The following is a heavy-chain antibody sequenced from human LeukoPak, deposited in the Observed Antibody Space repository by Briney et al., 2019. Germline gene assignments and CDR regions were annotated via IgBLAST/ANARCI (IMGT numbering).Heavy chain of an antibody. D-gene: IGHD2-21*02. V-gene: IGHV3-7*03. J-gene: IGHJ3*02. CDR3: ASIVVVTALTDAFDI. CDR2: INPDGSEK. CDR1: GFTFSSDW. Sequence: GGSLRLSCAVSGFTFSSDWMIWVRQAPGKGLEWVANINPDGSEKNYVDSVRGRFTISRDNAKNSLYLQMNSLRAEDTAVYYCASIVVVTALTDAFDIWGQGTMVTVSS.